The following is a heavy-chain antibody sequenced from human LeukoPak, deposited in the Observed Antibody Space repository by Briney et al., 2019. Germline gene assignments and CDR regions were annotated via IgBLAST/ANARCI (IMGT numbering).Heavy chain of an antibody. CDR2: GHYSGNT. V-gene: IGHV4-59*08. CDR3: ARLFRYYDILTGYVPGAFDC. CDR1: GTSITSYY. J-gene: IGHJ4*02. Sequence: SETLSLTCTVSGTSITSYYWNWIRRAPGQGPEWIGYGHYSGNTKYNPPLKSRVTISVDTSKNQFSLKLSSVTAADTAVYYCARLFRYYDILTGYVPGAFDCWGQGTLVTVSS. D-gene: IGHD3-9*01.